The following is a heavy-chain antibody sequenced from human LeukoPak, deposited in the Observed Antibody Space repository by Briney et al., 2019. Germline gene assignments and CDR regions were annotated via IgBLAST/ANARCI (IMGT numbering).Heavy chain of an antibody. CDR2: IKSKTDGGTT. CDR3: TTGADYPDGGSFDY. Sequence: PGWSLRLSCAASGFTFSNAWMSWVRQAPGKGLEWVGRIKSKTDGGTTDYAAPVKGRFTISRDDSKNTLYLQMNSLKTEDTAVYYCTTGADYPDGGSFDYWGQGTLVTVSS. D-gene: IGHD1-26*01. CDR1: GFTFSNAW. V-gene: IGHV3-15*01. J-gene: IGHJ4*02.